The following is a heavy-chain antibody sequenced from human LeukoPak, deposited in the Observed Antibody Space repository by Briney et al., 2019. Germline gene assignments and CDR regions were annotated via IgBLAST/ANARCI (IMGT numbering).Heavy chain of an antibody. CDR3: ARHDSSGYYYSVFDY. D-gene: IGHD3-22*01. CDR2: INHSGST. CDR1: GGSFSGYY. V-gene: IGHV4-34*01. Sequence: SSETLSLTCAVYGGSFSGYYWSWIRQPPGKGLEWIGEINHSGSTNYNPSLKSRVTISVDTSKNQFSLKLSSVTAADTAVYYCARHDSSGYYYSVFDYWGQGTLVTVSS. J-gene: IGHJ4*02.